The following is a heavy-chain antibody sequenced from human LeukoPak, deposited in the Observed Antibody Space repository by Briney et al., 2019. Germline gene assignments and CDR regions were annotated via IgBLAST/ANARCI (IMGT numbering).Heavy chain of an antibody. J-gene: IGHJ4*02. CDR3: TKDFSSGYYYFDF. CDR2: ISSSGSTI. D-gene: IGHD3-22*01. CDR1: GFTFSDYY. V-gene: IGHV3-11*01. Sequence: AGGSLRLSCAASGFTFSDYYMSWIRQAPGKGLEWVSYISSSGSTIYYADSVKGRFTISRDNAKNSLYLQMNSLKPEDTALYYCTKDFSSGYYYFDFWGQGTLVTVSS.